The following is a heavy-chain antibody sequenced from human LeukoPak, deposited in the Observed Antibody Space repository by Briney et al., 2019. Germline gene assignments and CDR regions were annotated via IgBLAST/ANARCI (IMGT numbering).Heavy chain of an antibody. CDR1: GGSISSSNW. V-gene: IGHV4-4*02. Sequence: PSGTLSLTCAVSGGSISSSNWWSWVRQPPVKGLEWIGEIYHSGSTNYNPSLKSRVTISVDKSKNQFSLKLSSVTAADTAVYYCARRTAAAAGTPYYYYYYMDVWGKGTTVTVSS. CDR2: IYHSGST. CDR3: ARRTAAAAGTPYYYYYYMDV. J-gene: IGHJ6*03. D-gene: IGHD6-13*01.